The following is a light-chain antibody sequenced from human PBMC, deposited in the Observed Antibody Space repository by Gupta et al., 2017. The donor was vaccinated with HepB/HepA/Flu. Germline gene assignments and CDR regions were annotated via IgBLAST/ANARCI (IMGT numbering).Light chain of an antibody. V-gene: IGLV1-40*01. J-gene: IGLJ2*01. CDR1: SSNIGAGYG. CDR3: QSYDSSLSAHVV. Sequence: QSVLTPPPSVPGAPGQRVTISCPGSSSNIGAGYGVHWYQQLPGTAPKLLIYGNSNRPSGVPDRFAGSKSGTSAALAITGLQAEDEADYYCQSYDSSLSAHVVFGGGTKLTVL. CDR2: GNS.